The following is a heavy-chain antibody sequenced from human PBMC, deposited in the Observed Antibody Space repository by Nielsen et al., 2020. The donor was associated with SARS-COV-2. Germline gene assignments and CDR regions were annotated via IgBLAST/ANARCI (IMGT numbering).Heavy chain of an antibody. V-gene: IGHV3-21*01. D-gene: IGHD1-26*01. CDR1: GFPFSSHT. Sequence: GESLKISCAASGFPFSSHTINLVRQAPGKGLEWVSSISSSSSYIFYADSLKGRFTISRDNAKNSLYLQMNSLRAEDTAVYYCARGARWVDYWGQGTLVTVSS. CDR3: ARGARWVDY. J-gene: IGHJ4*02. CDR2: ISSSSSYI.